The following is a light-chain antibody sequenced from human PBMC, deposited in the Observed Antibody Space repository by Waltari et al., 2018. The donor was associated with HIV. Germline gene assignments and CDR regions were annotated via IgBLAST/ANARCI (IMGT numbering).Light chain of an antibody. V-gene: IGKV1-5*03. CDR2: KAS. Sequence: DIQMTQSPSTLSASVGDRVTITCRASQRISSWLAWYQQKPGKAPNRLIYKASSLKSGGPSRFGGSRSGTEFTLTISSLQPDDFSSYYCQQYYSYPYSFGPGTKLEIK. J-gene: IGKJ2*01. CDR3: QQYYSYPYS. CDR1: QRISSW.